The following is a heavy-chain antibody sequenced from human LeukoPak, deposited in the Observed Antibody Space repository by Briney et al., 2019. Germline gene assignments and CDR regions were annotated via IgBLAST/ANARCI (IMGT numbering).Heavy chain of an antibody. CDR1: GGSISSGGYY. CDR3: ARDVWTTAGPHFDY. D-gene: IGHD3/OR15-3a*01. CDR2: IYHSGST. Sequence: SQTLSLTCTVSGGSISSGGYYWSWIRQPPGKGLEWIGYIYHSGSTYYNPSLKSRVTISVDRSKNQFSLKLSSVTAADTAVYYCARDVWTTAGPHFDYWGQGTLVTVSS. J-gene: IGHJ4*02. V-gene: IGHV4-30-2*01.